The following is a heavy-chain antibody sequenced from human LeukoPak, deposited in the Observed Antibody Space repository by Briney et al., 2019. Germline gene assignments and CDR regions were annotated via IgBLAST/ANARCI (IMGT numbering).Heavy chain of an antibody. D-gene: IGHD3-3*01. V-gene: IGHV4-28*01. J-gene: IGHJ3*02. CDR3: ARTRVARFAFDM. Sequence: SDTLSLTCAVSGYSISSSNWWGWIRQPPGRGLEWIGYMYHTESTYYNPSLKSRVTMSVDTSKNQFSLKLSSVTAVDTAVYYCARTRVARFAFDMWGQGTMVTVSS. CDR1: GYSISSSNW. CDR2: MYHTEST.